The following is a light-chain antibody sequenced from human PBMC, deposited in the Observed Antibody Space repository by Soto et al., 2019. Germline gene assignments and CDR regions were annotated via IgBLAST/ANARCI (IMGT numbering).Light chain of an antibody. CDR3: QQYGNSRWT. V-gene: IGKV3-20*01. CDR1: QSVSSSY. CDR2: GTS. J-gene: IGKJ1*01. Sequence: EIVLTQSPDPLSLSPGERATLSCRASQSVSSSYLAWYQQTPGQAPRLLIYGTSNRATGIPDRFSGSGSGTDFTLTISRLEPEDFAVYYCQQYGNSRWTFGQGTKVEIK.